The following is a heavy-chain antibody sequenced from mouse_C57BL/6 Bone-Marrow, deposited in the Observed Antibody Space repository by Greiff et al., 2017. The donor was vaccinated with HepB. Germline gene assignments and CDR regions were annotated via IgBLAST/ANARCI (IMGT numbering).Heavy chain of an antibody. CDR3: ARALITTSFDV. J-gene: IGHJ1*03. V-gene: IGHV1-64*01. CDR1: GYTFTSYW. Sequence: QVQLQQPGAELVKPGASVKLSCKASGYTFTSYWMHWVKQRPGQGLEWIGMIHPNSGSTNYNEKFKSKATLTVDKSSSTAYMQLSSLTSEDSAVYYCARALITTSFDVWGTGTTVTVSS. CDR2: IHPNSGST. D-gene: IGHD1-1*01.